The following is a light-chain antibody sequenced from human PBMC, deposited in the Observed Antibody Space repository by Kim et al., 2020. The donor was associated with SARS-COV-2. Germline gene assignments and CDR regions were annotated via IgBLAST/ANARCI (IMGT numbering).Light chain of an antibody. CDR2: DAS. J-gene: IGKJ4*01. CDR3: QQRSNWLT. Sequence: EIVLTQSPAPLSLSPVERATLSCRASQSVSSYLAWYQQKPGQAPRLLIYDASNRATGIPARFSGSGSGTDFTLTISSLEPEDFAVYYYQQRSNWLTFGGGTKVDIK. V-gene: IGKV3-11*01. CDR1: QSVSSY.